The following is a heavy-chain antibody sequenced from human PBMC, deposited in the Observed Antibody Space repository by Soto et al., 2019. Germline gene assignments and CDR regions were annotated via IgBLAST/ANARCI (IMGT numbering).Heavy chain of an antibody. CDR2: MYYDGST. J-gene: IGHJ4*02. CDR1: GGSISSKY. CDR3: AGPQRVTMNY. D-gene: IGHD3-22*01. V-gene: IGHV4-59*08. Sequence: PSETLSLTCTVSGGSISSKYLSWIRQPPGKGLEWIGYMYYDGSTNYNPSLKTRVTISVDTSKNQFSLNLSSVTAADTAVYYCAGPQRVTMNYWGQGRLVTVS.